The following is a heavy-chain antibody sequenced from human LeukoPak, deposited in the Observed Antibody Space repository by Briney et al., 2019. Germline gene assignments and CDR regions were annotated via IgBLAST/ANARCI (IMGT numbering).Heavy chain of an antibody. CDR3: ARDAETYYDFWSGYYTEDYFDY. Sequence: GGSLRLSCAASGFTFSSYGTTWVRQAPGKGLEWVSYISSSSSTIYYADSVKGRFTISRDNAKNSLYLQMNSLRAEDTAVYYCARDAETYYDFWSGYYTEDYFDYWGQGTLVTVSS. D-gene: IGHD3-3*01. J-gene: IGHJ4*02. CDR1: GFTFSSYG. CDR2: ISSSSSTI. V-gene: IGHV3-48*04.